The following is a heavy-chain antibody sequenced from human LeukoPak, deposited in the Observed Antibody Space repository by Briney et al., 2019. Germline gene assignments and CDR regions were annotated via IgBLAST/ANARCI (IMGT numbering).Heavy chain of an antibody. Sequence: PSETLSLTCAVYGGSFSGYYWSWIRQPPGKGLEWIGEINHSGSTNYNPSLKSRVTISVDMSKNQFSLKLSSVTAADTAVYYCARARMVRGATQLKAYYYYMDVWGKGTTVTVSS. CDR1: GGSFSGYY. J-gene: IGHJ6*03. V-gene: IGHV4-34*01. D-gene: IGHD3-10*01. CDR2: INHSGST. CDR3: ARARMVRGATQLKAYYYYMDV.